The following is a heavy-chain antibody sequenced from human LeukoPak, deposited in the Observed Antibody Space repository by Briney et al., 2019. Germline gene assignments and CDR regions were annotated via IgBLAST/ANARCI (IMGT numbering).Heavy chain of an antibody. D-gene: IGHD5-12*01. Sequence: PGGSLRLSCAASGFTFSSYWTSWVRQAPGKGLEWVANIKQDGSEKYYVDSVKGRFTISRDNAKNSLYLQMNSLRAEDAAVYYCARSLDIEDQLDPWGQGTLVTVSS. V-gene: IGHV3-7*03. CDR2: IKQDGSEK. CDR1: GFTFSSYW. J-gene: IGHJ5*02. CDR3: ARSLDIEDQLDP.